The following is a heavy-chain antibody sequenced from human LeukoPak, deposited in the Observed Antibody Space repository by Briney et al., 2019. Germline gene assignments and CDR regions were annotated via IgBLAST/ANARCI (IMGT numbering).Heavy chain of an antibody. J-gene: IGHJ6*02. Sequence: KAGGSLRLSCAASGFTFSSYSMNWVRQAPGKGLEWVSSISSSSSYIYYADSVKGRFTISRDNAKNSLYLQMSSLRAEDTAVYYCARLSGYSYGYNGMDVWGQGTTVTVSS. V-gene: IGHV3-21*01. CDR1: GFTFSSYS. D-gene: IGHD5-18*01. CDR2: ISSSSSYI. CDR3: ARLSGYSYGYNGMDV.